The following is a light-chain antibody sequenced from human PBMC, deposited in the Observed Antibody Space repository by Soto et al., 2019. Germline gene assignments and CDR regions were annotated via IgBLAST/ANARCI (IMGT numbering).Light chain of an antibody. V-gene: IGKV1-5*01. CDR1: ESIATW. Sequence: DVHMTQSPSTLSASVGDRVTITCRASESIATWLAWYQQKPGQAPKLLIYDASRLESGVPSRFYGGGSGTEFTLTISGLQPDDFATYYCHQYNSYFGQGTKLEI. CDR2: DAS. CDR3: HQYNSY. J-gene: IGKJ2*01.